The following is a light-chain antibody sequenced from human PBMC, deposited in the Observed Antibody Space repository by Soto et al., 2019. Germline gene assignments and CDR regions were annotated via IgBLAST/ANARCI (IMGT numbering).Light chain of an antibody. V-gene: IGLV2-23*02. Sequence: QSVLTQPASVSGSPGQSITISCTGTNRDVGSFNLVSWYQHHPGKAPELIIYEVSERPSGVSNRFFGSKSANTASLTISGLQAEDEADYYCCSYAGRSTLVFGGGTKLTVL. CDR2: EVS. CDR1: NRDVGSFNL. CDR3: CSYAGRSTLV. J-gene: IGLJ2*01.